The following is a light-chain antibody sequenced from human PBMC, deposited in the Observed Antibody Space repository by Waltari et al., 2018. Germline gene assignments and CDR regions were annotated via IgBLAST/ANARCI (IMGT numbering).Light chain of an antibody. CDR1: QGISSW. CDR2: ATS. V-gene: IGKV1-NL1*01. CDR3: QQGYNTPHT. J-gene: IGKJ2*01. Sequence: DIQMTQSPSSLSASVGDKVTITCRASQGISSWLAWYQQKPGKAPKLLMYATSTLQSGVPSRFSGSGSGTDYTLTISSLQPEDFATYYCQQGYNTPHTFGQGTKVEIK.